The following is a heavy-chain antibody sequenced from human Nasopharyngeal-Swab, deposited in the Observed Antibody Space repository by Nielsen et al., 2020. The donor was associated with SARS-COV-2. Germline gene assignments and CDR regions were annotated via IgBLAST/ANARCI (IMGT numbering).Heavy chain of an antibody. CDR3: ARATITMIVVVDAFDI. Sequence: LRLSCTVSGGSISSGGYYWSWSRQHPGKGLEWIGYIYYSGSTYYNPSLKSRVTISVDTSKNQFSLKLSSVTAADTAVYYCARATITMIVVVDAFDIWGQGTMVTVSS. CDR1: GGSISSGGYY. D-gene: IGHD3-22*01. CDR2: IYYSGST. V-gene: IGHV4-31*03. J-gene: IGHJ3*02.